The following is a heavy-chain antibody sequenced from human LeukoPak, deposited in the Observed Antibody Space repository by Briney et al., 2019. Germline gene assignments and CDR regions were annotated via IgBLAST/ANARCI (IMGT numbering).Heavy chain of an antibody. J-gene: IGHJ4*02. Sequence: ASVKVSCKASGGTFSSYAISWVRQAPGQGLEWMGGIIPIFGTANYAQKFQGRVTITADESTSTAYMEPSSLRSEDTAVYYCARLRGVDYFDYWGQGTLVTVSS. CDR1: GGTFSSYA. CDR3: ARLRGVDYFDY. CDR2: IIPIFGTA. V-gene: IGHV1-69*13. D-gene: IGHD3-10*01.